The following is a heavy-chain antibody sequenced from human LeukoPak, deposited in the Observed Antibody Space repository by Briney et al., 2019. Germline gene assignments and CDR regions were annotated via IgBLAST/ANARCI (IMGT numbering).Heavy chain of an antibody. CDR2: ISAYNGNT. CDR3: ARSDEWELLQGLFDY. CDR1: GYTFTSYG. D-gene: IGHD1-26*01. Sequence: ASVKVSCKASGYTFTSYGISWVRQAPGQGLEWMGWISAYNGNTNYAQKLQGRVTMTTDTSTSTAYMELRSLRSDDTAVYYCARSDEWELLQGLFDYWGQGTLVTASS. V-gene: IGHV1-18*01. J-gene: IGHJ4*02.